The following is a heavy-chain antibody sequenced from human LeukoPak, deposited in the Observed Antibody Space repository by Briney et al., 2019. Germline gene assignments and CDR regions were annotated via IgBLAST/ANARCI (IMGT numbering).Heavy chain of an antibody. CDR1: GYTLTGYY. CDR3: AVESNQLLTRDAFDI. CDR2: INPNSGGT. V-gene: IGHV1-2*02. D-gene: IGHD2-2*01. Sequence: ASVKVSCKASGYTLTGYYMHWVRQAPGQGLEWMGWINPNSGGTNYAQKFQGRVTMTRDTSISTAYMELSRLRSDDTAVYYCAVESNQLLTRDAFDIWGQGTMVTVSS. J-gene: IGHJ3*02.